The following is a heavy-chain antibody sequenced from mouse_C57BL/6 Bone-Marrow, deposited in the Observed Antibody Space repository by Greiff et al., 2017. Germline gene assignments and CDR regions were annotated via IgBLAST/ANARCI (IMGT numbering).Heavy chain of an antibody. D-gene: IGHD2-4*01. Sequence: VKLMESGGGLVKPGGSLKLSCAASGFTFSDYGMHWIRQAPETGLEWVAYISSGSSTIYYADTVKGRFTISRDNAKNTLFLQMTSLRSEDTAMYYCARPRLRQYFDVGGTGTTGTVSP. CDR1: GFTFSDYG. J-gene: IGHJ1*03. CDR2: ISSGSSTI. V-gene: IGHV5-17*01. CDR3: ARPRLRQYFDV.